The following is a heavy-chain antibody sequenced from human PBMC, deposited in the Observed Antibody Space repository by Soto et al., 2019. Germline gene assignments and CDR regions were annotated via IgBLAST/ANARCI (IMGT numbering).Heavy chain of an antibody. V-gene: IGHV4-31*03. J-gene: IGHJ3*02. Sequence: PSETLSLPGTVSPGSVRSGTFYCTLSRNRPRKGLEWIGYIYYRWSTYYSPSLKSRLFISLYTSRNQFSLRLSDVTAADTAMYYCGRARLRAVYAFDISGQGTMVSV. CDR2: IYYRWST. D-gene: IGHD5-12*01. CDR3: GRARLRAVYAFDI. CDR1: PGSVRSGTFY.